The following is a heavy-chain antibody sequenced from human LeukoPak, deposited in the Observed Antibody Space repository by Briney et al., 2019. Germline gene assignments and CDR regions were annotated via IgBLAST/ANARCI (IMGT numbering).Heavy chain of an antibody. D-gene: IGHD5-12*01. CDR3: AKDASGYDYYFDY. CDR1: GFTFSSYG. J-gene: IGHJ4*02. Sequence: GRSLRLSCAASGFTFSSYGMHWVRQAPGKGLEWVAVISYDGSNKYYADSVKGRFTISSDNSKNTLYLQMNSLRAEDTAVYYCAKDASGYDYYFDYWGQGTLVTVSS. CDR2: ISYDGSNK. V-gene: IGHV3-30*18.